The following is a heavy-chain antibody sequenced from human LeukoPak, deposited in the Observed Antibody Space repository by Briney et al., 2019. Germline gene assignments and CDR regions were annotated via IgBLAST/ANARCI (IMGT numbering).Heavy chain of an antibody. CDR2: ISDNSGRT. CDR3: AKEGEATPSYYFDY. V-gene: IGHV3-23*01. D-gene: IGHD1-26*01. CDR1: GFSFRTYA. Sequence: PGGSLRLSCAASGFSFRTYAMSWVRQAPGKGLEWVSAISDNSGRTYYADSVKGRFTISRDNSKNTLYLQMNSLRAEDTAVYYCAKEGEATPSYYFDYWGQGTLVTVSS. J-gene: IGHJ4*02.